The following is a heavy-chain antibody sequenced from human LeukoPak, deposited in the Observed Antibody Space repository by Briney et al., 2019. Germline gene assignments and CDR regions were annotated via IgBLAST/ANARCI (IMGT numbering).Heavy chain of an antibody. D-gene: IGHD3-3*01. J-gene: IGHJ4*02. CDR1: GFTFSSYG. CDR2: IWYDGSNK. V-gene: IGHV3-33*01. Sequence: GGSLRLSCAVSGFTFSSYGMHWVRQAPGKGLEWVAVIWYDGSNKYYADSVKGRFTISRDNSKNTLYLQMNSLRAEDTAVYYCARAGRFLEWLLDYWGQGTLVTVSS. CDR3: ARAGRFLEWLLDY.